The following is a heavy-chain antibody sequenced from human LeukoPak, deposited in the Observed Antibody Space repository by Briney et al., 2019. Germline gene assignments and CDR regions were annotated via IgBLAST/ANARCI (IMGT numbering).Heavy chain of an antibody. CDR1: GGSFSGYF. CDR2: INHSGST. D-gene: IGHD1-26*01. J-gene: IGHJ4*02. V-gene: IGHV4-34*01. Sequence: KPSETLSLTCAVYGGSFSGYFWSWIRQPPGKGLEWIGEINHSGSTNYNPSLKSRVTISLDTSKNQFSLKLSSVTAADTAVYYCARGSGSSQPLDYWGQGTLVPVSS. CDR3: ARGSGSSQPLDY.